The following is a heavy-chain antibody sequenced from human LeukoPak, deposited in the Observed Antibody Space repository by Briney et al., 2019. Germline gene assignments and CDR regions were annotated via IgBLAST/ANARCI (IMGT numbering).Heavy chain of an antibody. CDR2: IIPIFGTA. V-gene: IGHV1-69*13. D-gene: IGHD6-19*01. J-gene: IGHJ3*02. CDR1: GGTFSSYA. CDR3: ARDPVAIAVAGTLDAFDI. Sequence: SVKVSCKASGGTFSSYAISWVRQAPGQGLEWMGGIIPIFGTANYAQEFQGRVTITADESTSTAYMELSSLRSEDTAVYYCARDPVAIAVAGTLDAFDIWGQGTMVTVSS.